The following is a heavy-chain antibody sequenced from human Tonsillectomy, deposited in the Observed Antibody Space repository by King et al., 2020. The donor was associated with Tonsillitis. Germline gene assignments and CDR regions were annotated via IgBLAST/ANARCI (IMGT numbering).Heavy chain of an antibody. CDR2: ISSSGSTI. CDR3: ARERGGYCSGGSCSKSFDY. CDR1: GFTFSSYE. J-gene: IGHJ4*02. V-gene: IGHV3-48*03. D-gene: IGHD2-15*01. Sequence: QLVESGGGLVQPGGSLRLSCAASGFTFSSYEMNWVRQAPGKGLEWVSYISSSGSTIYYADSVKGRFTISRDNAKNSLYLQMNSLRAEDTAVYYCARERGGYCSGGSCSKSFDYWGQGTLVTVSS.